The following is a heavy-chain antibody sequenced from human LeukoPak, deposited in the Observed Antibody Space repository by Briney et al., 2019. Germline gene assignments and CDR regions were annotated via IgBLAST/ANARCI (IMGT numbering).Heavy chain of an antibody. Sequence: GGSLRLSCAASGFTFRNFAMHWGRQAPGKGLEWVAVISYDGSRKDYADSAKGRLTISRDNSRNTLYLQMNSLRAEDTAVYYCARALNGFDIWGPGTLVTVSS. J-gene: IGHJ3*02. CDR1: GFTFRNFA. V-gene: IGHV3-30*14. CDR3: ARALNGFDI. CDR2: ISYDGSRK.